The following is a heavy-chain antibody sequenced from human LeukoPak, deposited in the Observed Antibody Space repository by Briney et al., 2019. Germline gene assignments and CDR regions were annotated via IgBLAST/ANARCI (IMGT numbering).Heavy chain of an antibody. V-gene: IGHV4-34*01. J-gene: IGHJ4*02. CDR1: GGSFSDYY. Sequence: SETLSLTCAVSGGSFSDYYWTWLRQPPGKGLEWIGEINHRGSTNFKPSLRNRVALSVATSKNILSLTLRSVTAADTAVYFCARGTPTVIGYLDYWGQGALVTVSS. D-gene: IGHD3-22*01. CDR2: INHRGST. CDR3: ARGTPTVIGYLDY.